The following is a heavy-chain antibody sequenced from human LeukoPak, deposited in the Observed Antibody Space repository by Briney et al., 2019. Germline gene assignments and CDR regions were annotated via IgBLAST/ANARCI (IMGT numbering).Heavy chain of an antibody. D-gene: IGHD3-3*01. V-gene: IGHV3-66*01. Sequence: PGGSLRLSCAASGFTVSSNYMSWVRQAPGKGLEWVSVIYSGGSTYYADSVKGRFTISRDNSKNTLYLQMNSLRAEDTAVYYCARTAYYDFWSGYYTSLGYYFDYWGQGTLVTVSS. CDR3: ARTAYYDFWSGYYTSLGYYFDY. CDR2: IYSGGST. CDR1: GFTVSSNY. J-gene: IGHJ4*02.